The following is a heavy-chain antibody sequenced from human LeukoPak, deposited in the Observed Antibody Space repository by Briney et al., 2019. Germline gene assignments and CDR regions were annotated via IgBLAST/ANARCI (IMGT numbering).Heavy chain of an antibody. CDR1: GYTFTSYG. D-gene: IGHD3-10*01. Sequence: GASVKVSCKASGYTFTSYGISWVRQAPGQGLEWMGWISAYNGNTNYALKLQGRVTMTTDTSTSTAYMELRSLRSDDTAVYYCARDRPMVRGVIVNWFDPWGQGTLVTVSS. CDR2: ISAYNGNT. J-gene: IGHJ5*02. CDR3: ARDRPMVRGVIVNWFDP. V-gene: IGHV1-18*01.